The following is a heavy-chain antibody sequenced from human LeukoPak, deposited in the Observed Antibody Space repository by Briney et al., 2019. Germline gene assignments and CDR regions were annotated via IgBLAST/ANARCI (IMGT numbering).Heavy chain of an antibody. J-gene: IGHJ3*02. D-gene: IGHD1-7*01. V-gene: IGHV5-51*01. CDR2: IYPGDSDT. CDR3: ARQGTGTIDPADAFDI. CDR1: GYSFTSYW. Sequence: GESLKISCKGSGYSFTSYWIGWVRQMPGKGLEWMGIIYPGDSDTRYSPSFQGQVTISADKSISTAYLQWSSLKASDTAMYYCARQGTGTIDPADAFDIWGQGTMVTVSS.